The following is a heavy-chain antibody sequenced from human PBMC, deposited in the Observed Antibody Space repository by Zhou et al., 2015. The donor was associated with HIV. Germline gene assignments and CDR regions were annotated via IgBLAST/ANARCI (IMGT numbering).Heavy chain of an antibody. CDR1: GYTFTSYA. J-gene: IGHJ4*02. Sequence: QVQLVQSGAEEKKPGASVKVSCKASGYTFTSYAMHWVRQAPGQRLEWMGWIKAGNGNTKYSQKFQGRVTITGDTSASTAYMELSSLRSEDTAVYYCARSAPYYDFWSGYYGEKGEYFDYWGQGTLVTVSS. V-gene: IGHV1-3*05. CDR3: ARSAPYYDFWSGYYGEKGEYFDY. D-gene: IGHD3-3*01. CDR2: IKAGNGNT.